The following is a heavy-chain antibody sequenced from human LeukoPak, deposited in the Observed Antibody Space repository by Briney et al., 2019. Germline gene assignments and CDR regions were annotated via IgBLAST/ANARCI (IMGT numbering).Heavy chain of an antibody. CDR1: VFSFGDYA. CDR3: AKLGLPSSSGWIHYFDY. Sequence: GGSLRLSCAASVFSFGDYAMHWVRQAPGKGLEWVSGISWNSDRIGYADSVKGRFTISRENAKNSLYLQMNSLRPEDTALYYCAKLGLPSSSGWIHYFDYWGQGTLVTVSS. CDR2: ISWNSDRI. J-gene: IGHJ4*02. V-gene: IGHV3-9*01. D-gene: IGHD6-19*01.